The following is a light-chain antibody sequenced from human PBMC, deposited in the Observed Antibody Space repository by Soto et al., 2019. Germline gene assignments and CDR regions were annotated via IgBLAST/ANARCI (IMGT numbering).Light chain of an antibody. Sequence: DLQMTQSPSSLSASVGDRVTITCRASQSISSYLNWYQQKPGKALKLLSYAASSLKIRVTSSFSGTGSGTDLTGTGSGLPPEYFAACGCRESYSAPHSFGEGTKLEIK. J-gene: IGKJ2*01. V-gene: IGKV1-39*01. CDR2: AAS. CDR1: QSISSY. CDR3: RESYSAPHS.